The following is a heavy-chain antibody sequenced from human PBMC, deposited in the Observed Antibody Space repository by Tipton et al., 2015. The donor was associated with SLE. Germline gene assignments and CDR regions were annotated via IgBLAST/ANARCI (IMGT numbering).Heavy chain of an antibody. V-gene: IGHV3-33*08. CDR3: ARDLDGVCWSGYDLSSYFHH. D-gene: IGHD3-3*01. Sequence: SLRLSCAASGFTFSSYAMRWVRQAPGKGLEWVAFIRYDGSNKYYADSVKGRFTISRDNAKNSLYLQMNSLRAEDTAVYYCARDLDGVCWSGYDLSSYFHHWGQGPLFTVSS. J-gene: IGHJ1*01. CDR2: IRYDGSNK. CDR1: GFTFSSYA.